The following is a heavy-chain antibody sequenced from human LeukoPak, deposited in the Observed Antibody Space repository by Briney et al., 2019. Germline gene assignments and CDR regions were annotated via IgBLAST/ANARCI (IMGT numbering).Heavy chain of an antibody. CDR2: ISYDGSNK. CDR3: ARNGEYCSSTSCGDY. D-gene: IGHD2-2*01. CDR1: GFTFSSYA. V-gene: IGHV3-30-3*01. J-gene: IGHJ4*02. Sequence: GGPLRLSCAASGFTFSSYAMHWVRQAPGKGLEWVAVISYDGSNKYYADSVKGRFTISRDNSKNTLYLQMNSLRAEDTAVYYCARNGEYCSSTSCGDYWGQGTLVTVSS.